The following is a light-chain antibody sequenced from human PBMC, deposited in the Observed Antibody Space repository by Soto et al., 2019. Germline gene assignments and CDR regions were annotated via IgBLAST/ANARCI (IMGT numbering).Light chain of an antibody. CDR2: GAS. CDR1: QSVSSSY. V-gene: IGKV3-20*01. CDR3: QQYGSSPMT. Sequence: EIVLTEARGIQSMSPGERATLSCRASQSVSSSYLAWYQQKPGQAPRLLIYGASSRATGIPDRFSGSGSGTDFTLTISRLEPEDFAVYYCQQYGSSPMTFGQGTKVDIK. J-gene: IGKJ1*01.